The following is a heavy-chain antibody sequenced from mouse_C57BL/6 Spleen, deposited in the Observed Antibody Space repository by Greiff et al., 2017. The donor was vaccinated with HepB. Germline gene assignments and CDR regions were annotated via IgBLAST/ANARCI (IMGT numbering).Heavy chain of an antibody. Sequence: VHVKQSGAELVRPGASVKLSCTASGFNIKDDYMHWVKQRPEQGLEWIGWIDPENGDTEYASKFQGKATITADTSSNTAYLQLSSLTSEDTAVYYCTTRYGSSYNYWGQGTTLTVSS. D-gene: IGHD1-1*01. J-gene: IGHJ2*01. CDR1: GFNIKDDY. CDR2: IDPENGDT. V-gene: IGHV14-4*01. CDR3: TTRYGSSYNY.